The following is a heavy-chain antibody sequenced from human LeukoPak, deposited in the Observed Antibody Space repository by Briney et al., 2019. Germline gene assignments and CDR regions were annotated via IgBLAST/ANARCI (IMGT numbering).Heavy chain of an antibody. J-gene: IGHJ4*02. D-gene: IGHD6-19*01. Sequence: SETLSLTCAVYGGSLSGYYWSWIRQPPGKGLEWIGEINHSGSTNYNPSLKSRVTISVDTSKNQFSLKLSSVTAADTAVYYCARGVGSSGWYPYWGQGTLVTVSS. CDR1: GGSLSGYY. V-gene: IGHV4-34*01. CDR2: INHSGST. CDR3: ARGVGSSGWYPY.